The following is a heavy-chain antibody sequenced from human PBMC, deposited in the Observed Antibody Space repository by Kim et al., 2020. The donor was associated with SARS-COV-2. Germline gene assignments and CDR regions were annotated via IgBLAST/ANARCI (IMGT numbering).Heavy chain of an antibody. J-gene: IGHJ6*02. V-gene: IGHV3-11*06. CDR3: ARDLPRMILGYYYYGMDV. D-gene: IGHD2-8*02. Sequence: GHFTISRDNAKNSLYLQMSSRRAEDTAVYYCARDLPRMILGYYYYGMDVWGQGTTVTVSS.